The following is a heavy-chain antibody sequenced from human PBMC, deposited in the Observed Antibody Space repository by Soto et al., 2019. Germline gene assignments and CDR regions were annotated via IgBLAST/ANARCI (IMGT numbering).Heavy chain of an antibody. V-gene: IGHV1-69*02. J-gene: IGHJ4*02. CDR1: GGTFSSYT. CDR2: IIPILGIA. D-gene: IGHD6-13*01. Sequence: SVKVSCKASGGTFSSYTISWVRQAPGQGLEWMGRIIPILGIANYAQKFQGRVTITADKSTSTAYMELSSLRSEDTAVYYCARGIAAAGTANFFKEYWGQGTLVTVSS. CDR3: ARGIAAAGTANFFKEY.